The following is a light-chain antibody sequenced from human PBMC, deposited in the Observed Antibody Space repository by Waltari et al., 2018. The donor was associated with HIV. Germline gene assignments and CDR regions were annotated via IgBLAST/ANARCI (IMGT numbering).Light chain of an antibody. J-gene: IGKJ4*01. CDR1: QGIRED. Sequence: DVQMTQSPSSLSASVGDRVTITCRTSQGIREDLGWYQQKPGKAPKRLIFAAFTLQSGVQSRFSGSGSGTEFTLTISSLQPEEFATYYCLQYNSYPFTLGGGTKVEIK. V-gene: IGKV1-17*01. CDR2: AAF. CDR3: LQYNSYPFT.